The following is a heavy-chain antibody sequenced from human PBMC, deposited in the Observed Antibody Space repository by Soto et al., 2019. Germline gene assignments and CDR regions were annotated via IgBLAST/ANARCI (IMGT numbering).Heavy chain of an antibody. Sequence: SVKVCCKASGFTFTSSAVQWVRQARGQRLEWIGWIVVGSGNTNYAQKFQERVTITRDMSTSTAYMELSSLRSEDTAVYYCAAEATDGYYYYGMDVWGKGTTVTLSS. CDR2: IVVGSGNT. CDR3: AAEATDGYYYYGMDV. D-gene: IGHD5-12*01. J-gene: IGHJ6*04. V-gene: IGHV1-58*01. CDR1: GFTFTSSA.